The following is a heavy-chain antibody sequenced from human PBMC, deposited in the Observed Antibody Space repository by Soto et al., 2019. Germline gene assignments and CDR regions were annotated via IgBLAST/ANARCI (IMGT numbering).Heavy chain of an antibody. CDR3: AHRGSAVAGIWFDP. CDR2: IYWNDDK. V-gene: IGHV2-5*01. J-gene: IGHJ5*02. CDR1: GFSLSTSGVG. D-gene: IGHD6-13*01. Sequence: SGPTLVNPTQTLTLTCTFSGFSLSTSGVGVGWIRQPPGKALEWLALIYWNDDKRYSPSLKSRLTITKDTSKNQVVLTMTNMDPVDTATYYCAHRGSAVAGIWFDPWGQGTLVTVSS.